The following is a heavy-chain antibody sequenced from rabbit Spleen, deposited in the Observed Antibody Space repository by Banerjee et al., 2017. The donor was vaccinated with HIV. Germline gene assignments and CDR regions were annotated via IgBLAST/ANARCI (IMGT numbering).Heavy chain of an antibody. CDR3: ARVSEISGWGEDL. CDR2: INIVTGKA. D-gene: IGHD4-1*01. CDR1: GVSLSDKDV. Sequence: QSLEESGGDLVKPEGSLTLTCKASGVSLSDKDVMCWVRQAPGKGLEWIACINIVTGKAVYASWAKGRFTISKTSSTTVTLQMTSLTVADTATYFCARVSEISGWGEDLWGQGTLVTVS. J-gene: IGHJ4*01. V-gene: IGHV1S40*01.